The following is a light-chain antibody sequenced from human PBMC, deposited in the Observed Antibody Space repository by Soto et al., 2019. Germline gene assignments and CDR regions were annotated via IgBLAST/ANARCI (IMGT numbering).Light chain of an antibody. CDR1: QSVSTN. CDR3: QQYNAWPPGT. J-gene: IGKJ1*01. V-gene: IGKV3-15*01. CDR2: GAS. Sequence: EIVMTQSPATLAVSPGERATLSCRTSQSVSTNLAWYQQIPGQAPRLLIYGASTRATGIPARFSGSGSGTEFTLTISSLQSEDFAVYYCQQYNAWPPGTFGQGTKVDI.